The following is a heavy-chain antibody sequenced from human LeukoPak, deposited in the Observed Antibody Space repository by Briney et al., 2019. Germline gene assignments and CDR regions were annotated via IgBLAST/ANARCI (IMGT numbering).Heavy chain of an antibody. D-gene: IGHD3-10*01. CDR3: ARGRILGFRFRDANLDY. V-gene: IGHV4-34*01. Sequence: SETLSLTCAVYGGSFSGYYWSWIRQPPGKGLEWIGEINHIGSTNYNPSLKSRVTISVDTSKIQFSLKLSSVTAADTAVYYCARGRILGFRFRDANLDYWGQGTLVPVSS. CDR2: INHIGST. J-gene: IGHJ4*02. CDR1: GGSFSGYY.